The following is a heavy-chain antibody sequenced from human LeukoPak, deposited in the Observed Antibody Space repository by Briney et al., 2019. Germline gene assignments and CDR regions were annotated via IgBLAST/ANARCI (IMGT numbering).Heavy chain of an antibody. CDR3: ASASSHRIAAGGDY. V-gene: IGHV3-74*01. Sequence: GGSLRLSCAASGFTFSNYWMHWVRQTPGEGLVWVSRINSDGSSRNYADSVKGRFTISRDNAKNTLYLQMNSLRAEDTAVYYCASASSHRIAAGGDYWGQGTLVTVSS. CDR2: INSDGSSR. D-gene: IGHD6-13*01. CDR1: GFTFSNYW. J-gene: IGHJ4*02.